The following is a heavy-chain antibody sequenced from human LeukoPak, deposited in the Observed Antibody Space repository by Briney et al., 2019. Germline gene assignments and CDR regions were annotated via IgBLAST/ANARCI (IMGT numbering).Heavy chain of an antibody. V-gene: IGHV4-31*03. D-gene: IGHD2-15*01. J-gene: IGHJ4*02. Sequence: SQTLSLTCTVSGGSISSGGYYWSWIRQHPGKGLEWIGYIYYSGSTYYNPSLKSRVTISVDTSKDQFSLKLSSVTAADTAVYYCARVGELGYCSGGSCYVVDYWGQGTLVTVSS. CDR2: IYYSGST. CDR3: ARVGELGYCSGGSCYVVDY. CDR1: GGSISSGGYY.